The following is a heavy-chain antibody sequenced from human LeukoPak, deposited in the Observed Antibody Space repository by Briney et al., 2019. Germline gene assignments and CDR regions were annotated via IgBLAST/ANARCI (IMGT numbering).Heavy chain of an antibody. V-gene: IGHV1-24*01. J-gene: IGHJ3*02. CDR1: GYSLTELS. Sequence: ASVKVSCKVSGYSLTELSMHWVRQAPGKGLEWMGGFDPENGETMYAQKFQGRVTMTEDTPTDTAYMELSSLRSEDTAVYYCAVLTGYLRGSDAFDIWGQGTMVTVSS. CDR3: AVLTGYLRGSDAFDI. CDR2: FDPENGET. D-gene: IGHD3-9*01.